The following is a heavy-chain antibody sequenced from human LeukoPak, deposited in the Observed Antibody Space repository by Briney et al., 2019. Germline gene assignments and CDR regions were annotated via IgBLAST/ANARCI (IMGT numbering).Heavy chain of an antibody. J-gene: IGHJ3*02. D-gene: IGHD1-26*01. V-gene: IGHV1-69*01. CDR1: GGTFSSYA. CDR3: AIVYNSGRYSAHAFDI. Sequence: GSSVKVSCKASGGTFSSYAISWVRQAPGQGLEWMGGIIPIFGTANYAQKFQGRVTITADESTSTAYMELSSLRSEDTAVYYCAIVYNSGRYSAHAFDIWGQGTMVTVS. CDR2: IIPIFGTA.